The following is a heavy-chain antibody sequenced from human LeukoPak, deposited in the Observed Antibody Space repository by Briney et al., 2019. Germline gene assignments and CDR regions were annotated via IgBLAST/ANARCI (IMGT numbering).Heavy chain of an antibody. CDR3: AKIDRQYCSRSSCYALDY. CDR2: IYSGDSDT. D-gene: IGHD2-2*01. Sequence: GESLKISCKGSGYSFTSYWIGWVRQMPGKGLEWMGIIYSGDSDTRYSPSFQGQVTISVDKFISTAYLQWGSLKASDTAIYYCAKIDRQYCSRSSCYALDYWGQGTQVTVSS. CDR1: GYSFTSYW. V-gene: IGHV5-51*01. J-gene: IGHJ4*02.